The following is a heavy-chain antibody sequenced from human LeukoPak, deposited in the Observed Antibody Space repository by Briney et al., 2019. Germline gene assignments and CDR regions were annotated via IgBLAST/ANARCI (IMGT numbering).Heavy chain of an antibody. Sequence: SVKVSCKASGFTFTSSALQWVRRARGQRLEWIGWIVVGSGNTNCAEKFQERVPITRDMSTSTAYMELSSLRSEDTAVYYCAATYPDSGYDLFDYWGQGTLVTVSS. D-gene: IGHD5-12*01. J-gene: IGHJ4*02. CDR2: IVVGSGNT. CDR1: GFTFTSSA. V-gene: IGHV1-58*01. CDR3: AATYPDSGYDLFDY.